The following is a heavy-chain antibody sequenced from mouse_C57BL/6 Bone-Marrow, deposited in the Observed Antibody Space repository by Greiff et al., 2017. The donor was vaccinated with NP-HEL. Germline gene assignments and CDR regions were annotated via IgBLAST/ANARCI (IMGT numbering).Heavy chain of an antibody. D-gene: IGHD1-1*01. CDR2: IDPENGDT. J-gene: IGHJ4*01. CDR1: GFNIKDDY. V-gene: IGHV14-4*01. CDR3: TRATVVAHYYAMDY. Sequence: VQLQQSGAELVRPGASVKLSCTASGFNIKDDYMHWVKQRPEQGLEWIGWIDPENGDTDYASKFQGKATITADTSSNTAYLQLSSLTSEDTAVYYWTRATVVAHYYAMDYWGQGTSVTVSS.